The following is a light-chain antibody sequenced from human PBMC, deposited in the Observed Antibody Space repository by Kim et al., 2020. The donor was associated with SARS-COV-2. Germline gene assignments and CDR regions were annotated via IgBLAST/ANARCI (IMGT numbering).Light chain of an antibody. V-gene: IGKV1-33*01. CDR1: QDISNY. CDR3: IQYDNLLPFT. Sequence: DIQMTQSPSSLSASVGDRVTITCQASQDISNYLNWYQQKPGKAPKLLIYDASNLETGVPSRFSGSGSGTDFTFTISSLQPDDIATYYCIQYDNLLPFTLGPGTKVDIK. J-gene: IGKJ3*01. CDR2: DAS.